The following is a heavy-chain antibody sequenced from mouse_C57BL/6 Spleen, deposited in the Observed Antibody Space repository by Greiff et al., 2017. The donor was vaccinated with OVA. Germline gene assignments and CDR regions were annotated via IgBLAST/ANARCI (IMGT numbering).Heavy chain of an antibody. V-gene: IGHV14-2*01. CDR2: IDPEDGET. D-gene: IGHD3-2*02. CDR3: ARWDSSGYVGWFAY. CDR1: GFNIKDYY. J-gene: IGHJ3*01. Sequence: EVQLVESGAELVKPGASVKLSCTASGFNIKDYYMHWVKQRPEQGLEWIGRIDPEDGETKYAPKFQGKATITADTSSNTAYLQLSSLTSEDSAVYFCARWDSSGYVGWFAYWGQGTLVTVSA.